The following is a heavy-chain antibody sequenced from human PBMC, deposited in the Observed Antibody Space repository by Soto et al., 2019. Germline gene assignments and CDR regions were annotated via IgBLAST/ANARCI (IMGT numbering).Heavy chain of an antibody. Sequence: QLQLQESGSGLVKPSQTLSLTCAVSGGSITSGGYSWSWIRQPPGKGLEWIGYMYHSGSTYYSPSLKSRVTISIDRSKSQFSLKPSSVTAADTAVYYCARVPDYWCQGILVTVSS. CDR2: MYHSGST. V-gene: IGHV4-30-2*01. J-gene: IGHJ4*01. CDR3: ARVPDY. D-gene: IGHD2-2*01. CDR1: GGSITSGGYS.